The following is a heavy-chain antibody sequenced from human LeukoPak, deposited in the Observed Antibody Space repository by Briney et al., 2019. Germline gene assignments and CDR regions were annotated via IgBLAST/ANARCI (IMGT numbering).Heavy chain of an antibody. J-gene: IGHJ4*02. D-gene: IGHD3-16*01. CDR2: ISYDGSNK. CDR3: ARAKGGDYFDY. V-gene: IGHV3-30-3*01. Sequence: GGSLRLSCAASGFTFSSYAMHWVRQAPGKGLEWVAVISYDGSNKYYADSVKGRFTISRDNSKNTLYLQMNSLRAEDTAVYYCARAKGGDYFDYWGQGTLVTVSS. CDR1: GFTFSSYA.